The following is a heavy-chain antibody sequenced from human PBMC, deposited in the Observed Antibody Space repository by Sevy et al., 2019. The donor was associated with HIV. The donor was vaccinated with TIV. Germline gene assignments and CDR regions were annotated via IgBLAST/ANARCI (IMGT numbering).Heavy chain of an antibody. CDR1: GFTFSSYW. CDR2: IKQDGSEK. D-gene: IGHD3-22*01. CDR3: ARDSSGYYSNYYYYGMDV. J-gene: IGHJ6*02. Sequence: GGSLRLSCAASGFTFSSYWMSWVRQAPGKGLEWVANIKQDGSEKYYVDSVKGRFTISRDNAKNSLYLQMNSRRAEDTAVYYCARDSSGYYSNYYYYGMDVWGQGTTVTVSS. V-gene: IGHV3-7*01.